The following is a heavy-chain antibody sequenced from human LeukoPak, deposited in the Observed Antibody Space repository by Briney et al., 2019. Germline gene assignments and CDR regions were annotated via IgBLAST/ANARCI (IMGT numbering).Heavy chain of an antibody. CDR3: ARVGYYGSGSFGIKYYYYYYMDV. CDR2: IYTSGST. J-gene: IGHJ6*03. V-gene: IGHV4-61*02. CDR1: GASISSDDYH. Sequence: SQTLSLTCTVSGASISSDDYHWSWIRQPAGKGLEWIGRIYTSGSTNYNPSLKSRVTISVDTSKNQFSLNLSSVTAADTAVYYCARVGYYGSGSFGIKYYYYYYMDVWGKGTTVTISS. D-gene: IGHD3-10*01.